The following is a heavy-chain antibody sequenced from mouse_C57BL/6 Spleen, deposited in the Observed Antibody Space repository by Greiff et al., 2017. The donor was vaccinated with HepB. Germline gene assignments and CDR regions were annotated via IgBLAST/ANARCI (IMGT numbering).Heavy chain of an antibody. CDR3: ARGDGDYPRYFDY. V-gene: IGHV1-76*01. CDR1: GYTFTDYY. D-gene: IGHD2-13*01. Sequence: QVQLKQSGAELVRPGASVKLSCKASGYTFTDYYINWVKQRPGQGLEWIARIYPGSGNTYYNEKFKGKATLTAEKSSSTAYMQLSSLTSEDSAVYLCARGDGDYPRYFDYWGQGTTLTVSS. CDR2: IYPGSGNT. J-gene: IGHJ2*01.